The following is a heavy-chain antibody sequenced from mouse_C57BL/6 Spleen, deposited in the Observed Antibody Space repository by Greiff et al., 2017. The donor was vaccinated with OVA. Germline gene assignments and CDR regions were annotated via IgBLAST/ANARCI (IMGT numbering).Heavy chain of an antibody. Sequence: VMLVESGPGLVQPSQSLSITCTVSGFSLTSYGVHWVRQSPGKGLEWLGVIWSGGSTDYNAAFISRLSISKDNSKSKVFFKMNSLQADDTAIYYCARNKGMVTPYWYFDVWGTGTTVTVSS. D-gene: IGHD2-1*01. V-gene: IGHV2-2*01. J-gene: IGHJ1*03. CDR1: GFSLTSYG. CDR3: ARNKGMVTPYWYFDV. CDR2: IWSGGST.